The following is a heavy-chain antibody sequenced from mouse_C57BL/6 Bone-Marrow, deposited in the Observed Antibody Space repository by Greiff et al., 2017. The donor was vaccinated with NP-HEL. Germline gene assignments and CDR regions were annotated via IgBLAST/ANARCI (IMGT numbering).Heavy chain of an antibody. J-gene: IGHJ1*03. D-gene: IGHD2-1*01. V-gene: IGHV2-3*01. Sequence: QVQLKESGPGLVAPSQCLSITCTVSGFSLTSYGVSWVRQPPGKGLEWLGVIWGDGSTNYHSALIYRLSISKDNYKSQAFLILNRLQPDDTATYYCATEDVNSLYWYFDDWGKGTTVTVSS. CDR3: ATEDVNSLYWYFDD. CDR2: IWGDGST. CDR1: GFSLTSYG.